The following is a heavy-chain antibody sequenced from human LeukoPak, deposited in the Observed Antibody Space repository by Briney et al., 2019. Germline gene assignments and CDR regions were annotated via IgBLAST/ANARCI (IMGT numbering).Heavy chain of an antibody. CDR3: ARVLMVRGVFDAFDI. V-gene: IGHV5-51*01. Sequence: GESLKISCKGSGYSFTSYWIGWVRQMPGKGLEGMGIIYPGDSDTRYSPSFQGQVTISADKSISTAYLQWSSLKASDTAMYYCARVLMVRGVFDAFDIWGQGTMVTVSS. J-gene: IGHJ3*02. CDR1: GYSFTSYW. D-gene: IGHD3-10*01. CDR2: IYPGDSDT.